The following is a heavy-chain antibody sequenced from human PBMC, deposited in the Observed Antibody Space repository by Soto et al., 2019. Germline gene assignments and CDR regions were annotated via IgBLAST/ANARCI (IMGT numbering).Heavy chain of an antibody. CDR2: IIPILGIA. CDR1: GGTFSSYT. D-gene: IGHD1-1*01. Sequence: QVQLVQSGAEVKKPGSSVKVSCKASGGTFSSYTISWVRQAPGQGLEWMGRIIPILGIANYAQKFQGRVTITADKSTSTAYMELSSLSSEATAVYYCARLIRGHNGPFDYWGQGTLVTVSS. CDR3: ARLIRGHNGPFDY. J-gene: IGHJ4*02. V-gene: IGHV1-69*02.